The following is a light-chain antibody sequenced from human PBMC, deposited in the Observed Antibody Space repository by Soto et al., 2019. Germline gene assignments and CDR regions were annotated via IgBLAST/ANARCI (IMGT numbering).Light chain of an antibody. V-gene: IGKV1-12*01. CDR3: QQAASFPIP. CDR1: QGLCAW. J-gene: IGKJ5*01. Sequence: DIQMTQSPSSVSASVGDRVTITCRASQGLCAWLAWYQQKPWKAPNLLIYTVSSLRSGVPARFCGSGSGTDFTLTINGRQPEDCATYYCQQAASFPIPFGQGTRRETK. CDR2: TVS.